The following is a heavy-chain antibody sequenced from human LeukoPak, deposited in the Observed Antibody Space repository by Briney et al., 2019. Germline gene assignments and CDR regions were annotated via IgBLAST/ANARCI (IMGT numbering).Heavy chain of an antibody. V-gene: IGHV4-31*03. CDR1: VGSISSGGYY. Sequence: SQTLSLTCTVSVGSISSGGYYWSWIRQHPGKGLEWIGYIYYSGSTYYNPSLKSRVTISVDKSKNQFSLKLSSVTAADTAVYYCARASYSSSWYWFDPWGQGTLVTVSS. D-gene: IGHD6-13*01. J-gene: IGHJ5*02. CDR2: IYYSGST. CDR3: ARASYSSSWYWFDP.